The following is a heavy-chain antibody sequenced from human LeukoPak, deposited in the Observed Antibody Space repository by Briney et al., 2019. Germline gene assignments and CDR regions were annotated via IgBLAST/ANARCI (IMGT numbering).Heavy chain of an antibody. CDR2: ISYDGSNK. CDR3: ARTRSA. J-gene: IGHJ5*02. Sequence: PGGSLRLSCSASGFVFSIYTMYWVRQAPGKGLEWVAVISYDGSNKYYADSVKGRFTISRDNSKNTLYLQMNSLRAEDTAVYYCARTRSAWGQGTLVTVSS. V-gene: IGHV3-30-3*01. CDR1: GFVFSIYT.